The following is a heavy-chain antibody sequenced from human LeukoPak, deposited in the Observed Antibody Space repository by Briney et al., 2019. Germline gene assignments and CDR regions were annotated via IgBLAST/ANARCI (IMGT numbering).Heavy chain of an antibody. CDR1: GFTFSSSA. CDR3: AKGAQSDSSGSDAFDI. V-gene: IGHV3-30*18. Sequence: GGSLRLSCAASGFTFSSSAMSWVRQAPGKGLEWVAVISYDGSNKYYADSAKGRFTISRDNSKNTLYLQMNSLRAEDTAVYYCAKGAQSDSSGSDAFDIWGQGTMVTVSS. J-gene: IGHJ3*02. D-gene: IGHD3-22*01. CDR2: ISYDGSNK.